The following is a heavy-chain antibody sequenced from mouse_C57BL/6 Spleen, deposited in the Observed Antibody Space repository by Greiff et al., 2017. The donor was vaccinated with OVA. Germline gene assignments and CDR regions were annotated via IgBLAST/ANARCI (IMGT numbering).Heavy chain of an antibody. D-gene: IGHD1-1*01. CDR2: ISNGGGST. V-gene: IGHV5-12*01. CDR1: GFTFSDYY. Sequence: EVKLVESGGGLVQPGGSLKLSCAASGFTFSDYYMYWVRQTPEKRLEWVAYISNGGGSTYYPDTVKGRFTISRDNAKNTLYLQMSRLKSEDTAMYYCARHRYYGSSYEGDFDVWGTGTTVTVSS. J-gene: IGHJ1*03. CDR3: ARHRYYGSSYEGDFDV.